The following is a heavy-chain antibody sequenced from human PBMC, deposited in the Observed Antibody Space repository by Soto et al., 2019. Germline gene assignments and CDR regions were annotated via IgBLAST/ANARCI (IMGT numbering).Heavy chain of an antibody. CDR1: GFILSTHD. D-gene: IGHD3-9*01. J-gene: IGHJ5*02. Sequence: QLVASGGGLVQPGGSLRLSCVASGFILSTHDLHWVRDTPGEGLEWVSGIGTLGDTFYGASVKGRFTISRENAKNSLYLPMNSLTVGDTAVYYCVRGRSFDFASTPPPTFGPWCQGTLVTVSS. V-gene: IGHV3-13*01. CDR2: IGTLGDT. CDR3: VRGRSFDFASTPPPTFGP.